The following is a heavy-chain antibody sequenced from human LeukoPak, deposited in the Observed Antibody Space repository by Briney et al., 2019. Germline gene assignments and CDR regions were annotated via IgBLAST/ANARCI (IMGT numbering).Heavy chain of an antibody. CDR3: ARDLYCSSTSCYSETLFDY. V-gene: IGHV3-7*01. CDR1: GFTFSSYW. CDR2: IKQDGSEK. D-gene: IGHD2-2*01. J-gene: IGHJ4*02. Sequence: GGSLRLSCAASGFTFSSYWMSWVRQAPGRGLEWVANIKQDGSEKYYVDSVKGRFTISRDNAKNSLYLQMNSPRAEDTAVYYCARDLYCSSTSCYSETLFDYWGQGTLVTVSS.